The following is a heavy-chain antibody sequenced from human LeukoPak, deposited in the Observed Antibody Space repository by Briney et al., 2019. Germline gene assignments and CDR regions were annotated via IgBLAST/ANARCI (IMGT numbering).Heavy chain of an antibody. V-gene: IGHV4-59*01. CDR3: ARVPPVYDSSGYIPLAWFDP. CDR2: IYYSGST. J-gene: IGHJ5*02. D-gene: IGHD3-22*01. CDR1: GGPISSYY. Sequence: SETLSLTCTVSGGPISSYYWSWIRQPPGKGLEWIGYIYYSGSTNYNPSLKSRVTISVDTSKNQFSLKLSSVTAADTAVYYCARVPPVYDSSGYIPLAWFDPWGQGTLVTVSS.